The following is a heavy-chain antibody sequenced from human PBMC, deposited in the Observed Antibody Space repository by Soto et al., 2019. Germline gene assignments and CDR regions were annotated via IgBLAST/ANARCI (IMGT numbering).Heavy chain of an antibody. Sequence: QVQLQESGPGLVKPSETLSLTCTVSGGSISGYYWSWIRQPPGKGLEWIGYMYNTGSTVYNPSFKSRVTRSVDTSKNQFSLKLNSVTAADTAVYYCARDLWGYCGTDCYPLDVWGQGTTVTVSS. D-gene: IGHD2-21*02. CDR2: MYNTGST. CDR3: ARDLWGYCGTDCYPLDV. J-gene: IGHJ6*02. V-gene: IGHV4-59*01. CDR1: GGSISGYY.